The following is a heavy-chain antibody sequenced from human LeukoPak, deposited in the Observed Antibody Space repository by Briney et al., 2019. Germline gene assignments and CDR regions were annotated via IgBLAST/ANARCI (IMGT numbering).Heavy chain of an antibody. CDR1: GFTFSSYA. V-gene: IGHV3-23*01. CDR2: ISGSGGST. Sequence: GASLRLSCAASGFTFSSYAMSWVRQAPGKGLEWDSAISGSGGSTYYADSVKGRFTISRDNSKNTLYLQMNSLRAEDTAVYYCAKANEWFPLGYFDYWGQGTLVTVSS. D-gene: IGHD3-3*01. CDR3: AKANEWFPLGYFDY. J-gene: IGHJ4*02.